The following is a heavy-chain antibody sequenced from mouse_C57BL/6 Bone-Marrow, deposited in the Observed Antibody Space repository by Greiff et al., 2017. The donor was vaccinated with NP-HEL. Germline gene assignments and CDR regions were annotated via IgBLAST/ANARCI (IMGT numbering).Heavy chain of an antibody. D-gene: IGHD1-1*01. CDR1: GYAFSSYW. CDR2: IYPGDGDT. V-gene: IGHV1-80*01. CDR3: ARSPPPLPYYYGSSYGYFDV. J-gene: IGHJ1*03. Sequence: QVQLKESGAELVKPGASVKISCKASGYAFSSYWMNWVKQRPGKGLEWIGQIYPGDGDTNYNGKFKGKATLTADKSSSTAYMQLSSLTSEDSAVYFCARSPPPLPYYYGSSYGYFDVWGTGTTVTVSS.